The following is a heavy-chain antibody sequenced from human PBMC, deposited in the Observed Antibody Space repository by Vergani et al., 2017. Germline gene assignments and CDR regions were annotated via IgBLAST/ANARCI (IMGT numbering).Heavy chain of an antibody. CDR2: INHSGST. Sequence: QVQLQQWGAGLLKPSETLSLTCAVYGGSFSGYYWSWIRQPPGKGLEWIWEINHSGSTNYNPSLKSRVTISVDTSKNQFSLKLSSVTAADTAVYYCARGRYCSSTSCSPNTYRGYYYYMDVWGKGTTVTVSS. J-gene: IGHJ6*03. V-gene: IGHV4-34*01. D-gene: IGHD2-2*01. CDR3: ARGRYCSSTSCSPNTYRGYYYYMDV. CDR1: GGSFSGYY.